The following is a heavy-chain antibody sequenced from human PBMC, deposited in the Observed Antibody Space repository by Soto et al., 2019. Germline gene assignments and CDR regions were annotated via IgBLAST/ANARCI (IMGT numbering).Heavy chain of an antibody. CDR2: IYHSVTT. Sequence: NPSETLSLTCAVSGDSISSGYHWAWIRQPPGKGLEWVASIYHSVTTYYNPSLTSRVTISVDTSKNQFSLKLSSVTAADSAVYYCSRTDSAGYYPYCGQGTLVTVSS. CDR3: SRTDSAGYYPY. D-gene: IGHD3-22*01. J-gene: IGHJ4*02. V-gene: IGHV4-38-2*01. CDR1: GDSISSGYH.